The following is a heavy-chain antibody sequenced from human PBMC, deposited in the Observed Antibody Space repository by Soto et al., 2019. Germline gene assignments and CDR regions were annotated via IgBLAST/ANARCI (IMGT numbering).Heavy chain of an antibody. Sequence: QVQLQESGPGLVKPSQTLSLTCTVSGGSISSGGYYWSWIRQHPGKGLEWIGYLYYSGSTYYNPSLKIRVTTSVDTYKHQFSLKLSSVTAADTAVYYCAREGGNSLRHWFDPWGQGTLVTVAS. CDR2: LYYSGST. D-gene: IGHD2-21*02. CDR1: GGSISSGGYY. J-gene: IGHJ5*02. CDR3: AREGGNSLRHWFDP. V-gene: IGHV4-31*03.